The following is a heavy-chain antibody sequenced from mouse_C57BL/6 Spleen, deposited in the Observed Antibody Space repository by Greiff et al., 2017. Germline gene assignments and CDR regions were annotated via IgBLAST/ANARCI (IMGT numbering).Heavy chain of an antibody. CDR1: GFTFSSYG. D-gene: IGHD2-1*01. Sequence: EVKLMESGGDLVKPGGSLKLSCAASGFTFSSYGMSWVRQTPDKRLEWVATISSGGSYTYYPDSVKGRFTISRDNAKNTLYLQMSSLKSEDTAMYYCASIYSAYWYFDVWGTGTTVTVSS. CDR2: ISSGGSYT. J-gene: IGHJ1*03. V-gene: IGHV5-6*01. CDR3: ASIYSAYWYFDV.